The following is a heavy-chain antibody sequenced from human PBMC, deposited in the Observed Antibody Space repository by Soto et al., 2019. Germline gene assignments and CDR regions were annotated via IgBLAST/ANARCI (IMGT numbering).Heavy chain of an antibody. CDR3: ARNGSYYDFWSGYYFGGGMDV. CDR2: INHSGST. CDR1: GGSFSGYY. D-gene: IGHD3-3*01. Sequence: QVQLQQWGAGLLKPSETLSLTCAVYGGSFSGYYWSWIRQPPGKGLEWIGEINHSGSTNYNPSLKRGVTLSVDTSKNQVSLKLRSVTAADTAVYYCARNGSYYDFWSGYYFGGGMDVWGQGTTVTVSS. V-gene: IGHV4-34*01. J-gene: IGHJ6*02.